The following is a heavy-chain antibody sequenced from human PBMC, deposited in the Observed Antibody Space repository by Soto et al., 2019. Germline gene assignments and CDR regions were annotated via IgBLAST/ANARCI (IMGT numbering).Heavy chain of an antibody. J-gene: IGHJ2*01. Sequence: QVQLVESGGGLVKPGGSLRLSCAASGFTFSDYYMSWVRQAPGKGLEWISYISGSSTYTRYADSVKGRFTISRDSAKHALYLQRNSVRAEDTAVYYCGRDTEYTSSSTTYGYFDLWGRGTQVTVSS. D-gene: IGHD6-6*01. V-gene: IGHV3-11*06. CDR3: GRDTEYTSSSTTYGYFDL. CDR1: GFTFSDYY. CDR2: ISGSSTYT.